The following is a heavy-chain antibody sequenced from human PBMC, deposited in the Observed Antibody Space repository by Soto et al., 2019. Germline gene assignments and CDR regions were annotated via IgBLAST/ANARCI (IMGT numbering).Heavy chain of an antibody. CDR2: IYYSGST. CDR1: GGSISSYY. D-gene: IGHD2-8*01. Sequence: PSETLSLTCTVSGGSISSYYWSWIRQPPGKGLEWIGYIYYSGSTNYNPSLKSRVTISVDASKNQFSLKLSSVTAADTAVYYCAREETSLSATYCTNGVCYTASWFDPWGQGTLVTVSS. J-gene: IGHJ5*02. CDR3: AREETSLSATYCTNGVCYTASWFDP. V-gene: IGHV4-59*01.